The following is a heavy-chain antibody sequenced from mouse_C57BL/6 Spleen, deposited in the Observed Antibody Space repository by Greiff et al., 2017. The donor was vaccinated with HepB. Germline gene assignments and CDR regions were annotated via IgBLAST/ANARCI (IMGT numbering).Heavy chain of an antibody. CDR3: ARGELGRGY. CDR1: GYTFTDYY. V-gene: IGHV1-26*01. Sequence: VQLQQSGPELVKPGASVKISCKASGYTFTDYYMNWVKQSHGKSLEWIGDINPNNGGTSYNQKFKGKATLTVDKSSSTAYMELRSLTSEDSAVYYCARGELGRGYWGQGTTLTVSS. D-gene: IGHD4-1*01. CDR2: INPNNGGT. J-gene: IGHJ2*01.